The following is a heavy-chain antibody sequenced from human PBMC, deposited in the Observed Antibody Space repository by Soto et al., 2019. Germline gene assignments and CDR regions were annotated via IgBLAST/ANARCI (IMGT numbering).Heavy chain of an antibody. CDR2: IIPIFGTA. Sequence: GASVKVSCKASGGTFSSYAISWVRQAPGQGLEWMGGIIPIFGTANYAQKFQGRVTITADKSTSTAYMELSSLRSEDTAVYYCAREREGSTYYDILTGYSWFDPWGQGTLVTVSS. V-gene: IGHV1-69*06. D-gene: IGHD3-9*01. CDR3: AREREGSTYYDILTGYSWFDP. CDR1: GGTFSSYA. J-gene: IGHJ5*02.